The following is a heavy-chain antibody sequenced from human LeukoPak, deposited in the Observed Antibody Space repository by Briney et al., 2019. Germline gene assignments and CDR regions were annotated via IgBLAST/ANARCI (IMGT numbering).Heavy chain of an antibody. Sequence: SETLSLTCTVSGYSIRSNYYWGWIRQPPGKGLEWIGTTHHSGYTYYNPSLRSRLTMSVDTSKNQLSLRVISVTAAETAIYYCARDSARGGYGDDYFDHWGQGTLVTVSS. V-gene: IGHV4-38-2*02. CDR3: ARDSARGGYGDDYFDH. CDR1: GYSIRSNYY. J-gene: IGHJ4*02. D-gene: IGHD4-17*01. CDR2: THHSGYT.